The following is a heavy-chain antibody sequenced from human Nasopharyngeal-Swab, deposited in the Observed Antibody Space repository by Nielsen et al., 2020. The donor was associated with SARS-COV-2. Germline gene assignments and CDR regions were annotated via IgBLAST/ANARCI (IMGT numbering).Heavy chain of an antibody. J-gene: IGHJ4*02. CDR2: ISGSGGST. V-gene: IGHV3-23*01. D-gene: IGHD3-22*01. CDR3: AKEAYDSSGWSDY. CDR1: GFTFSSYS. Sequence: GESLKISCAASGFTFSSYSMNWVRQAPGKGLEWVSAISGSGGSTYYADSVKGRFTISRDNSKNTLYLQMNSLRAEDTAVYYCAKEAYDSSGWSDYWGQGTLVTVSS.